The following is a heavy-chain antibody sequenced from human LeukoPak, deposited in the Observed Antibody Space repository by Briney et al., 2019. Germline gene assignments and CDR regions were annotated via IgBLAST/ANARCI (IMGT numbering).Heavy chain of an antibody. CDR1: GGSISSYY. CDR3: ATVIPAATYNWFDP. D-gene: IGHD2-2*01. CDR2: IYYSGST. Sequence: SETLSLTCTVSGGSISSYYWSWIRQPPGKGLEWIGYIYYSGSTKYHPSLKSRVTISVDTSKNQFSLKLSSVTAADTAVYYCATVIPAATYNWFDPWGQGTLVTVSS. V-gene: IGHV4-59*01. J-gene: IGHJ5*02.